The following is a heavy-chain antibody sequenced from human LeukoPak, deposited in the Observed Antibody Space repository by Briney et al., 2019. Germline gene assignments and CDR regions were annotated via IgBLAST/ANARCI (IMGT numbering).Heavy chain of an antibody. J-gene: IGHJ4*02. V-gene: IGHV4-61*02. D-gene: IGHD2-15*01. Sequence: SETLSLTCTVSGGSISSGSYYWSWIRQPAGKGLEWIGRIYTSGSTNYNPSLKSRVTISVDTSKNQFSLKLSSVPAADTAVYYCARAPYCSGGSCHGADFDYWGQGTLVTVSS. CDR1: GGSISSGSYY. CDR2: IYTSGST. CDR3: ARAPYCSGGSCHGADFDY.